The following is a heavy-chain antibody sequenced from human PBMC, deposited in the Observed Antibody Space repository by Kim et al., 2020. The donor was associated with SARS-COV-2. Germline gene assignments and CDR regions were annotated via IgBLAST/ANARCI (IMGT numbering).Heavy chain of an antibody. CDR3: ARGREFRRFDP. V-gene: IGHV1-8*01. D-gene: IGHD3-10*01. J-gene: IGHJ5*02. Sequence: GYAQKTQGRGTMTRNTSISTAYMELSSLRSEDTAVYYCARGREFRRFDPWGQGTLVTVSS.